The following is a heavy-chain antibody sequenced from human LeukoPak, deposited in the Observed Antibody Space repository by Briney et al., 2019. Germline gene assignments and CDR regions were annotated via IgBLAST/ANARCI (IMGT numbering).Heavy chain of an antibody. J-gene: IGHJ5*02. CDR2: INHSGST. CDR1: GGSFSGYY. CDR3: ARGFDFWSGYYRRFDP. V-gene: IGHV4-34*01. D-gene: IGHD3-3*01. Sequence: PSETLSLTCQVYGGSFSGYYWSWIRQPPGKGLEWIGEINHSGSTNYNPSLKSRVTTSVDTSKNQFSLKLSSVTAADTAVYYCARGFDFWSGYYRRFDPWRQGTLVTVSS.